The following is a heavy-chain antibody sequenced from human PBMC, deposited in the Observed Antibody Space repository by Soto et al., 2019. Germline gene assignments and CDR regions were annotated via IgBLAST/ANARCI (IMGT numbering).Heavy chain of an antibody. CDR2: VKTKADGGTT. CDR1: GFNFSDAW. J-gene: IGHJ4*02. Sequence: EVQLVESGGGLVKPGGSLRLSCVASGFNFSDAWMNWVRQAPGKGLEWVGHVKTKADGGTTDYAASVKGRFIVSRDDSRNTLYLQMNSLKTEDTAVYYCTTLGPSWGQGTQVGVSS. CDR3: TTLGPS. V-gene: IGHV3-15*07.